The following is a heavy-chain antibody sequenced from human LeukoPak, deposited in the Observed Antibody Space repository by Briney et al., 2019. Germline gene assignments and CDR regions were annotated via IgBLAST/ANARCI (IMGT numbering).Heavy chain of an antibody. CDR2: ISGSGGST. CDR1: GFTFSSYA. CDR3: AKSVNRAAMGDYYYGMDV. J-gene: IGHJ6*02. D-gene: IGHD2-2*01. Sequence: GGSLRLSCAASGFTFSSYAMSWVRQAPGKGLEWVSAISGSGGSTYYADSVKGRFTISRDNSKNTLYLQMNSLRAEDTAVYYWAKSVNRAAMGDYYYGMDVWGQGTLVTVSS. V-gene: IGHV3-23*01.